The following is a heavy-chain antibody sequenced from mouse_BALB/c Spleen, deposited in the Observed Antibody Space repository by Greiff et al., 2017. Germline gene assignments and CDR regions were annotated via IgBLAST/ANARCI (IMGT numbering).Heavy chain of an antibody. CDR3: ARRNGNFSYWYFDV. CDR1: GFAFSSYD. V-gene: IGHV5-12-1*01. D-gene: IGHD2-1*01. Sequence: EVKLEESGGGLVKPGGSLKLSCAASGFAFSSYDMSWVRQTPEKRLEWVAYISSGGGSTYYPDTVKGRFTISRDNAKNTLYLQMSSLKSEDTAMYYCARRNGNFSYWYFDVWGAGTTVTVSS. J-gene: IGHJ1*01. CDR2: ISSGGGST.